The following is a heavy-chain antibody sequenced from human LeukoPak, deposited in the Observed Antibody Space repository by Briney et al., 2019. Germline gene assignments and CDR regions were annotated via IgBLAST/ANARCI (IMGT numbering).Heavy chain of an antibody. CDR2: INHSGGT. CDR3: ARPTARVNYCDP. J-gene: IGHJ5*02. D-gene: IGHD1-7*01. Sequence: SETLSHTSVVFGGSFSGHYCTWIRQPPGKGLEWIGEINHSGGTNYNPSLKSRVTNSVDTPKNQFTLKLSSLTAADKAVYYCARPTARVNYCDPWGQGTLLTVSS. CDR1: GGSFSGHY. V-gene: IGHV4-34*01.